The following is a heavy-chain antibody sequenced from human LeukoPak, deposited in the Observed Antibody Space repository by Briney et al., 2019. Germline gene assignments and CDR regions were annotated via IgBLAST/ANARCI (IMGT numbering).Heavy chain of an antibody. V-gene: IGHV4-59*08. CDR1: GGSTSDYY. CDR3: ARQRITMVRGAPYFDY. J-gene: IGHJ4*02. D-gene: IGHD3-10*01. CDR2: IYYSGST. Sequence: PSETLSLTCTVSGGSTSDYYWSWIRQPPGKGLEWIGYIYYSGSTNYNPSLKSRVTISVDTSKNQFSLKLSSVTAADTAVYYCARQRITMVRGAPYFDYWGQGTLVTVSS.